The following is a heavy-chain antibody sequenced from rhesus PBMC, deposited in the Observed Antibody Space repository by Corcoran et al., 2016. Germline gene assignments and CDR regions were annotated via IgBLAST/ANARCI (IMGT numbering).Heavy chain of an antibody. D-gene: IGHD3-22*01. V-gene: IGHV1-138*01. Sequence: QVQLVQSGAEVKKPGSSVKVSCKASGYTFTDYYIHWVRQTPGQGLVGRGERNPKTGDTKYAQKLQGRVTMTGDTSTNTAYMELSSLRSEDTAVYYWERGGVITNFWGQGVLVTVSS. CDR2: RNPKTGDT. CDR3: ERGGVITNF. CDR1: GYTFTDYY. J-gene: IGHJ4*01.